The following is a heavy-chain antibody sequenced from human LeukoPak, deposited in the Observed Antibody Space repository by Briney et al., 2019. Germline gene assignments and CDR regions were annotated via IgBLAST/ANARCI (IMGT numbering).Heavy chain of an antibody. J-gene: IGHJ2*01. CDR2: INQDGSQK. Sequence: GGSLRLSCAAFGFTFNSYWMTWVRQAPGKGLEWVASINQDGSQKYYVESLKGRFTISRDNAKNSHYLQMNSLRAEDTAVYYCARKGWYSDLWGRGTLVSVSS. CDR1: GFTFNSYW. CDR3: ARKGWYSDL. V-gene: IGHV3-7*01.